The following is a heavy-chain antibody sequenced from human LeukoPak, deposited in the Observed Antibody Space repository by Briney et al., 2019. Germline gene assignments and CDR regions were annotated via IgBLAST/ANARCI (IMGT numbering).Heavy chain of an antibody. CDR2: IYYSGST. Sequence: SETLSLTCTVSGGFITSYYWSWLRQPPGKGLEWIGYIYYSGSTNYNPSLKSRVTMSVDTSKNQFSLKLSSVTAACTAVYYCAVTIRDYYDSGSYGFDYWGQGTLVTASS. J-gene: IGHJ4*02. CDR3: AVTIRDYYDSGSYGFDY. V-gene: IGHV4-59*01. CDR1: GGFITSYY. D-gene: IGHD3-10*01.